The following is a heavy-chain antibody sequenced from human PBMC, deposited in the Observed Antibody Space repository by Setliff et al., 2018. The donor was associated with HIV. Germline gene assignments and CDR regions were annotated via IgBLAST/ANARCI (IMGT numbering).Heavy chain of an antibody. CDR1: GASISSGDYS. V-gene: IGHV4-30-2*01. CDR3: ARDRGEKGYFDS. D-gene: IGHD3-10*01. CDR2: FYHSGNT. Sequence: SETLSLTCAISGASISSGDYSWSWIRQPPGRDLEWIGYFYHSGNTYYSPSLYSRVTLSVDKSKNEFYLSLASVTAADTAVYYCARDRGEKGYFDSWGHGALVTVSS. J-gene: IGHJ4*01.